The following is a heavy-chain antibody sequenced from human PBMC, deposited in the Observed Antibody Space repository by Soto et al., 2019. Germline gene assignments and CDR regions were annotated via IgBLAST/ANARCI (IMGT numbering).Heavy chain of an antibody. Sequence: GRYLRLSCAASELTLSSYAMHWVRQAPGKGLEWVAVVWYDGSNQYYADSVKGRFTIFRDNSKNTLFLQMNSLRVEDTAVYYCAGVYSYSPGFYSDYCGQGSLVTVS. CDR1: ELTLSSYA. D-gene: IGHD5-18*01. CDR2: VWYDGSNQ. J-gene: IGHJ4*02. CDR3: AGVYSYSPGFYSDY. V-gene: IGHV3-33*01.